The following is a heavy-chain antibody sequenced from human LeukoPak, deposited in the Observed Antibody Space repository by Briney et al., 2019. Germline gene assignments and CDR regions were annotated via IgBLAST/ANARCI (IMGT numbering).Heavy chain of an antibody. CDR2: IYPGDSDT. V-gene: IGHV5-51*01. D-gene: IGHD4-23*01. CDR3: ARREGDYGGDSYYFDS. J-gene: IGHJ4*02. CDR1: GYSFTSYW. Sequence: GESLKISCKGSGYSFTSYWIAWVRQMPGKGLEWMGIIYPGDSDTRYSPSFQGQVTISADKSINTAYLQWSSLKTSDTAMYYCARREGDYGGDSYYFDSWGQGTLVTVSS.